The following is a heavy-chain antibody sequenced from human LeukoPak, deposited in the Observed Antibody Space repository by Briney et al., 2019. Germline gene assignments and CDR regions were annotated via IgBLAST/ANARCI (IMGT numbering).Heavy chain of an antibody. D-gene: IGHD4-11*01. CDR3: ATFGGGSVTTAFDY. Sequence: GGSLRLSCAASGFTFSDYYMSWIRQAPGQGLEWVSGISGSGGTTYYADSAKGRFTISRDNSKNALYLQMNSLRAEDTAVYYCATFGGGSVTTAFDYWGQGTLVTVSS. J-gene: IGHJ4*02. CDR1: GFTFSDYY. V-gene: IGHV3-23*01. CDR2: ISGSGGTT.